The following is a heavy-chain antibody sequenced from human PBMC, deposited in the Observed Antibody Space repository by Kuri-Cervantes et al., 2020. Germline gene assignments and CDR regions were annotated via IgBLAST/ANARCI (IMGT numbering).Heavy chain of an antibody. D-gene: IGHD4-23*01. V-gene: IGHV4-59*01. Sequence: SETLSLTCTVSGGSISSYYWSWIRQPPGKGLEWIGYIYYSGSTNYNPSLKSRVTISVDTSKNQFSLKLSSVTAADTAVYYCARAHTVVTRARSRYFDYWGQGTLVTVSS. J-gene: IGHJ4*02. CDR3: ARAHTVVTRARSRYFDY. CDR1: GGSISSYY. CDR2: IYYSGST.